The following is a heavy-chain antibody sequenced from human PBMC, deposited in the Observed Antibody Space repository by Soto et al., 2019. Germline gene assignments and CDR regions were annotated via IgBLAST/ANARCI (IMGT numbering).Heavy chain of an antibody. CDR3: ARLIGDYNYYMDV. CDR2: IYYSGST. D-gene: IGHD2-15*01. J-gene: IGHJ6*03. V-gene: IGHV4-59*08. CDR1: GGSISSYY. Sequence: QVQLQESGPGLVKPSETLSLTCTVSGGSISSYYWSWIRQPPGKGLEWIGYIYYSGSTNYNPSLKSRVTISVDTSKNQFSLKLSSVTAADTAVYCCARLIGDYNYYMDVWGKGTTVTVSS.